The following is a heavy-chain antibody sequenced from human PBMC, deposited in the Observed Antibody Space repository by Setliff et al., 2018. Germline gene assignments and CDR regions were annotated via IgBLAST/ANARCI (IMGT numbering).Heavy chain of an antibody. CDR3: ARAGLAAAGRKGVFDH. V-gene: IGHV1-46*01. CDR2: VNPGGGSS. D-gene: IGHD6-13*01. Sequence: ASVKVSCKASGYSFTSHYMHWVRQAPGQGLEWMGMVNPGGGSSTSTQRFQGRVTMTRDTSTNTAYMELNSLTSNDTAVYYCARAGLAAAGRKGVFDHWGQGTLVTVSS. CDR1: GYSFTSHY. J-gene: IGHJ4*02.